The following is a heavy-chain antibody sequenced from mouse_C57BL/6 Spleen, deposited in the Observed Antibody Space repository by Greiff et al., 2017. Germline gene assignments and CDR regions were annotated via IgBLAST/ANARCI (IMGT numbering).Heavy chain of an antibody. CDR1: GYTFTSYG. V-gene: IGHV1-81*01. D-gene: IGHD6-1*01. Sequence: QVQLQQSGAELARPGASVKLSCKASGYTFTSYGISWVKQRTGQGLEWIGEIYPRSGNTYYNEKFKGKATLTADKSSSTAYMKLRSLTSADSAVYYCARQAAQAYYFDDWGQGTTLTVSS. J-gene: IGHJ2*01. CDR2: IYPRSGNT. CDR3: ARQAAQAYYFDD.